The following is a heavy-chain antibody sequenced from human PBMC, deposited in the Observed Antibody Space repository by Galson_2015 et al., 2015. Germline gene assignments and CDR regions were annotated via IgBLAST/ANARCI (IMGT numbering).Heavy chain of an antibody. D-gene: IGHD2-8*01. CDR3: ARASQDCTNANCPYPS. Sequence: SVKVSCKASGGIFTNYDISWVRQAPGQGLEWMGGITPMFATANYAQKFQGRVTIIADKSTSTVYMEVRSLRGEDTAVYFCARASQDCTNANCPYPSRGQGPLVTVS. J-gene: IGHJ4*02. V-gene: IGHV1-69*06. CDR1: GGIFTNYD. CDR2: ITPMFATA.